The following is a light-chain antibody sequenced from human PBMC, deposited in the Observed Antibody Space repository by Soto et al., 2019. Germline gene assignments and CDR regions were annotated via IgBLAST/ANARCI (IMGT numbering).Light chain of an antibody. V-gene: IGKV3-11*01. Sequence: EIVLTQSPATLSLSPGERATLSCRSSKSVVRYLCWYRQKPGQAPRLLIYDASNRASGIPARFSGSGSGTDFTLTIGSLEPEDVAVYYCQPRSNWPPITFGQGTRLEIK. CDR3: QPRSNWPPIT. CDR2: DAS. CDR1: KSVVRY. J-gene: IGKJ5*01.